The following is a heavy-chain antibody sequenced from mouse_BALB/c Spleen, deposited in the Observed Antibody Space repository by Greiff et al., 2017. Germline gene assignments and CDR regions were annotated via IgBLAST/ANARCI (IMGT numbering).Heavy chain of an antibody. Sequence: EVKLVESGGGLVQPGGSLRLSCATSGFTFTDYYMSWVRQPPGKALEWLGFIRNKANGYTTEYSASVKGRFTISRDNSQSILYLQMNTLRAEDSATYYCARVLSRAMDYWGQGTSVTVSS. CDR3: ARVLSRAMDY. V-gene: IGHV7-3*02. CDR2: IRNKANGYTT. CDR1: GFTFTDYY. J-gene: IGHJ4*01.